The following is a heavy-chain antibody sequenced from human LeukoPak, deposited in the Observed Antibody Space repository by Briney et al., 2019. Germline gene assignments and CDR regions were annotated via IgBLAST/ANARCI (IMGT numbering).Heavy chain of an antibody. CDR3: ARHRLYYYGSGSNYRHAFDI. CDR1: GYSFTNYW. CDR2: IYPGDSES. Sequence: GESLKISCRASGYSFTNYWIGWVRQMPGKGLEWIANIYPGDSESRYSPSFQGQVTISADKSISTAYLQWSTLKASDTAMYYCARHRLYYYGSGSNYRHAFDIWGQGTMVTVSP. D-gene: IGHD3-10*01. J-gene: IGHJ3*02. V-gene: IGHV5-51*01.